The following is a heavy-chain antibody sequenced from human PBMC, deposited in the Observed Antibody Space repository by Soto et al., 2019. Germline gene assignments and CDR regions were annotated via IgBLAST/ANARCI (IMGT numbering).Heavy chain of an antibody. J-gene: IGHJ4*02. CDR1: GFTFSAAA. CDR2: IRSKANNYVT. CDR3: TASPY. V-gene: IGHV3-73*01. Sequence: GESLKISCVGSGFTFSAAAIHWVRQAPGQGLEWIGRIRSKANNYVTAYSASVEGRFTLSRDDSRNTTYLEMQSLRVEDTAVYFCTASPYWGQGTLVTVSS.